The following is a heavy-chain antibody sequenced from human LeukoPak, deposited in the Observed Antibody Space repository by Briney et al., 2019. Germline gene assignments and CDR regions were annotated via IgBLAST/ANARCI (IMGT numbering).Heavy chain of an antibody. V-gene: IGHV4-39*07. Sequence: SRVTISVDTSKNQFSLKLSSVTAADTAVYYCARSSDILTGYYNWGSYDYWGQGTLVTVSS. J-gene: IGHJ4*02. D-gene: IGHD3-9*01. CDR3: ARSSDILTGYYNWGSYDY.